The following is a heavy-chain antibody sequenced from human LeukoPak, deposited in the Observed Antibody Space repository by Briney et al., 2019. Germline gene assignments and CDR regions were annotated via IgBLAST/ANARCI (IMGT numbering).Heavy chain of an antibody. CDR1: GVSFSGYY. CDR3: AGFWSGYPNYYYYMDV. V-gene: IGHV4-34*01. D-gene: IGHD3-3*01. Sequence: SETLSLTCAVYGVSFSGYYWSWIRQPPGKGLEWIGEINHSGSTNYNPSLKSRVTISVDTSKNQFSLKLSSVTAADTAVYYCAGFWSGYPNYYYYMDVWGKGTTVTVSS. CDR2: INHSGST. J-gene: IGHJ6*03.